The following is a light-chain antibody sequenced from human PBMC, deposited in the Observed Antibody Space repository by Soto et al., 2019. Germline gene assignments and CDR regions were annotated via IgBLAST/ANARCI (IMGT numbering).Light chain of an antibody. CDR3: QQYDISPWT. CDR2: GAS. J-gene: IGKJ1*01. CDR1: QSVSSNY. Sequence: EIVLTQSPGTLSLSPGERATLSCRASQSVSSNYLAWYQQKPGQAPRLLIYGASSRATGISDKFSGSGAGKNFPLTISRLEHEDFAVYYCQQYDISPWTFGQGTKVDIK. V-gene: IGKV3-20*01.